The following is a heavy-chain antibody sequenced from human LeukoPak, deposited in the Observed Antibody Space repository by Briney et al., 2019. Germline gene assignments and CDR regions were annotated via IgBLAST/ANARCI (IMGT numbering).Heavy chain of an antibody. D-gene: IGHD3-22*01. CDR1: GYTFTSYW. CDR3: ARTRDSSSQYYFDY. Sequence: GESLKISCKGSGYTFTSYWIGWVRQMPGKDLEWMGIIYPGDSDTRYSPSFQGQVTISADKSISTAYLQWSSLKASDTAIYYCARTRDSSSQYYFDYWGQGTLVTVSS. CDR2: IYPGDSDT. V-gene: IGHV5-51*01. J-gene: IGHJ4*02.